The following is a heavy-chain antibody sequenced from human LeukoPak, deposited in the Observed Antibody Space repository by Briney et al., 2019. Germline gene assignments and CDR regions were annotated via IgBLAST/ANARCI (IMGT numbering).Heavy chain of an antibody. J-gene: IGHJ3*02. CDR1: GFTFSSYA. CDR3: AKDQGVLLFDI. V-gene: IGHV3-23*01. D-gene: IGHD2-21*01. Sequence: GGSLRLSCAASGFTFSSYAMSWVRQAPGKGLEWVSAISGSGDSTYHADSVKGRFTISRDNSKNTLYLQMNSLRAEDTAVYYCAKDQGVLLFDIWGHGTMVTVSS. CDR2: ISGSGDST.